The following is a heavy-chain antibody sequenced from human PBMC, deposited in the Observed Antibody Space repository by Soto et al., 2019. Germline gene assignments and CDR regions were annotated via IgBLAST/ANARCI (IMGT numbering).Heavy chain of an antibody. V-gene: IGHV3-30*18. Sequence: QVQLVESGGAVVQPGKSLRLSCAASGFTFSSYGMYWVRQAPGKGLEWVAAISYDGSNNYHADSVQGRFTISRDNSKNTLYLLMHSLRTEDTAVYYCAKDIAKYTYAACDYWGQGVLVTVSS. D-gene: IGHD5-18*01. CDR3: AKDIAKYTYAACDY. J-gene: IGHJ4*02. CDR2: ISYDGSNN. CDR1: GFTFSSYG.